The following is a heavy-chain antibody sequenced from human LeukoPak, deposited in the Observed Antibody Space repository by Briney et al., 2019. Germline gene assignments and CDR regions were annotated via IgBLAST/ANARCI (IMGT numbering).Heavy chain of an antibody. CDR3: ALGYYDSSGYYYFDY. CDR2: INPNSGGT. V-gene: IGHV1-2*02. D-gene: IGHD3-22*01. J-gene: IGHJ4*02. CDR1: GYTFTGYY. Sequence: GASVKVSCKASGYTFTGYYMHWVRQAPGQGLEWMGWINPNSGGTNYAQKFQGRVTMTRDTSISTAYMELSRLRSGDTAVYYCALGYYDSSGYYYFDYWGQGTLVTVSS.